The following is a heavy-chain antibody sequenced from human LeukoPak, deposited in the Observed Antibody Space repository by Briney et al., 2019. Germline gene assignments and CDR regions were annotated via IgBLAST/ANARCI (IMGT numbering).Heavy chain of an antibody. D-gene: IGHD1-1*01. CDR3: ARVPRESNSH. V-gene: IGHV1-8*01. CDR1: GYTFTGYD. CDR2: MNPNSGNT. Sequence: ASVKVSCKASGYTFTGYDINWVRQATGQGLEWMGYMNPNSGNTGYAQKFQGRVTMTRDTSISTAYMELSSLRFDDSAIYYCARVPRESNSHWGQGTLVTVSS. J-gene: IGHJ4*02.